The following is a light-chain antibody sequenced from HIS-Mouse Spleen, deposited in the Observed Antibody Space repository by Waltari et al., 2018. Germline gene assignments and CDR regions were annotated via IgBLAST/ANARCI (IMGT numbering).Light chain of an antibody. V-gene: IGLV1-44*01. CDR2: SNN. CDR1: SPNIGSNT. CDR3: AAWDDSLNGGV. Sequence: QSVLTQPPSASGTPGQRVTIPCPGSSPNIGSNTVNWYQQLPGTAPKLLIYSNNQRPSGVPDRFSGSKSGTSASLAISGLQSEDEADYYCAAWDDSLNGGVFGGGTKLTVL. J-gene: IGLJ3*02.